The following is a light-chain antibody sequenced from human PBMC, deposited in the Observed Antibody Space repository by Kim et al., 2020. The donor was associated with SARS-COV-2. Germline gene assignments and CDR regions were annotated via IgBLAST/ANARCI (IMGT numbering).Light chain of an antibody. V-gene: IGKV3-11*01. CDR3: HQRSNWPPST. CDR1: QSLSSY. J-gene: IGKJ4*01. CDR2: DAS. Sequence: EIVLTQSPATLSLSPGERATLSCRASQSLSSYLAWYQQKPGQAPRLLIYDASNRATGIPARFSGSGSGTDFTLTISSLEPEDFAVYYCHQRSNWPPSTFGGGTKVDIK.